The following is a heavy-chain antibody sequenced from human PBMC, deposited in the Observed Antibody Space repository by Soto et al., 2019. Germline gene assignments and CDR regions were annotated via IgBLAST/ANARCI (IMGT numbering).Heavy chain of an antibody. CDR2: ISGSGGRT. D-gene: IGHD3-16*01. CDR3: AKAPPGDYGDY. J-gene: IGHJ4*02. Sequence: EVQLLESGGGLVQPGGSLGLSLAASGFTFSSYAMSWVRQAPGKGLGWVSAISGSGGRTYYADSVKGRFTNSRDKSKNTLYLQMNSLRAEDTAVYYCAKAPPGDYGDYWGQGTLVTVS. CDR1: GFTFSSYA. V-gene: IGHV3-23*01.